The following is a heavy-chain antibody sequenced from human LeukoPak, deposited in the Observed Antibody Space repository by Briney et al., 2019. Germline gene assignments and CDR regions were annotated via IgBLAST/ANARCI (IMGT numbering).Heavy chain of an antibody. D-gene: IGHD3-10*01. Sequence: SETLSLTCTVSGYSISSGYYWGWIRQPPGKGLEWIGYIYYSGSTNYNPSLKSRVTISVDTSKNQFSLKLTSVTAADTAVYYCATDGMVRGPDAWFDSWGQGTLVTVSS. CDR3: ATDGMVRGPDAWFDS. CDR2: IYYSGST. V-gene: IGHV4-61*01. CDR1: GYSISSGYY. J-gene: IGHJ5*01.